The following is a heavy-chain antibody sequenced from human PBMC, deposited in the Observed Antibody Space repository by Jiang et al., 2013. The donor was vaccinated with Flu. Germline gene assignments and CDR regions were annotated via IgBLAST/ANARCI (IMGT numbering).Heavy chain of an antibody. V-gene: IGHV3-66*02. D-gene: IGHD3-10*01. Sequence: LLESGGGLVQPGGSLRLSCAASGFTVSSNYMSWVRQAPGKGLEWVSVIYSGGSTYYADSVKGRFTISRDNSKNTLYLQMNSLRAEDTAVYYCASSNMVQVLVPWGMDVWGQGTTVTVSS. CDR1: GFTVSSNY. CDR2: IYSGGST. J-gene: IGHJ6*02. CDR3: ASSNMVQVLVPWGMDV.